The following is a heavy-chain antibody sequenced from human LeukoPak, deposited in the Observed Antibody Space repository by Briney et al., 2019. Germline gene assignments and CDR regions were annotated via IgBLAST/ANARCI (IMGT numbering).Heavy chain of an antibody. Sequence: GGSLRVSCAASGFTFSSYWMSWVRQTPGKGLEWVANMNQDGSKKYFVDSMRGRFTISRDNAKNSLYLQMNRLRPEDTAVYYCARSWLSGLIDFWGQGTLVTVSS. CDR1: GFTFSSYW. J-gene: IGHJ4*02. CDR3: ARSWLSGLIDF. V-gene: IGHV3-7*01. CDR2: MNQDGSKK. D-gene: IGHD6-19*01.